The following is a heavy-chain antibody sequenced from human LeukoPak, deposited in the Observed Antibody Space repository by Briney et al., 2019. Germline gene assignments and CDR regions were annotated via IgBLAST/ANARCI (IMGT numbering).Heavy chain of an antibody. J-gene: IGHJ4*02. V-gene: IGHV5-51*01. CDR3: ARRDYYGSSGYRQYYFDY. CDR1: GYSFTSYW. D-gene: IGHD3-22*01. Sequence: GESLKISCKGSGYSFTSYWIGWVRQMPGKGLEWMGIIYPGDSDTRYSPSFQGQVTISADKSISTAYLQWSSLKASDTAMYYCARRDYYGSSGYRQYYFDYWGQGTLVTVSS. CDR2: IYPGDSDT.